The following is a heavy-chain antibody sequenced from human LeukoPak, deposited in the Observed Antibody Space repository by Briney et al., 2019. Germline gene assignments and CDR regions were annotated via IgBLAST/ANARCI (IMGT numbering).Heavy chain of an antibody. D-gene: IGHD1-26*01. CDR3: AMGSPDEPLDY. CDR2: INTDGSST. V-gene: IGHV3-74*01. J-gene: IGHJ4*02. Sequence: GGSLRLSCAASGFTFSSYWMHWVRQAPGKGLVWVSRINTDGSSTSYADSVKGRFTISRDNAKNMLYLQMNSLRAEDTAVYYCAMGSPDEPLDYWGQGTLVTVSS. CDR1: GFTFSSYW.